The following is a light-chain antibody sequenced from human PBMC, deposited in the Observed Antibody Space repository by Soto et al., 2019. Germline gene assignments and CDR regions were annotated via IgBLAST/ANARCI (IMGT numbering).Light chain of an antibody. J-gene: IGKJ1*01. V-gene: IGKV1-5*03. CDR1: QTISSW. CDR3: QHYNSYSEA. CDR2: KAS. Sequence: DIQMTQSPSTRSASVGDGVTITCRASQTISSWLAWYQQKRGKAPKLVIYKASTLKSGVPSRFSGSGSGTEFTLTISSLQPDDFATYYCQHYNSYSEAFGQGTKVDIK.